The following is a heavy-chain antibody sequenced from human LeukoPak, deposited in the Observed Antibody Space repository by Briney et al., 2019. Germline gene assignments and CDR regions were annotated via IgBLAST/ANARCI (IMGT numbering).Heavy chain of an antibody. Sequence: PGGSLRLSCAASGFTFSSYSMNWVRQAPGKGLEWVSYISSSSSTIYYADSVKGRFTISRDNAKNSLYLQMNSLRAEDTAVYYCARGGVLRFLEWLFDYWGQGTLVTVSS. CDR1: GFTFSSYS. V-gene: IGHV3-48*04. CDR3: ARGGVLRFLEWLFDY. CDR2: ISSSSSTI. J-gene: IGHJ4*02. D-gene: IGHD3-3*01.